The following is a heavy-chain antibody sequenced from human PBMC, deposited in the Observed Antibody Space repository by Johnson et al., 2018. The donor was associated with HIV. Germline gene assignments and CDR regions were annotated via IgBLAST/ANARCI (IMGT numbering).Heavy chain of an antibody. CDR1: GFTFDDYG. D-gene: IGHD7-27*01. CDR2: LYSGGST. J-gene: IGHJ3*02. CDR3: AKVLSPRPWGDDAFDI. Sequence: QVQLVESGGGVVRPGGSLRLSCAASGFTFDDYGLSWVRQAPGKGLEWVSVLYSGGSTYYADSVKGRFTISRDNSKNTVFLQMNGLRPEDTAVYYCAKVLSPRPWGDDAFDIWGQGTMVTVSS. V-gene: IGHV3-NL1*01.